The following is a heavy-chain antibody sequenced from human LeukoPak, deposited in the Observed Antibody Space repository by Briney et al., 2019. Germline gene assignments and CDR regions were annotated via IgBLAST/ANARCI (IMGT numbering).Heavy chain of an antibody. CDR1: AYSFTGYY. D-gene: IGHD1-7*01. CDR3: VRGITGTPYYFDS. V-gene: IGHV1-2*02. CDR2: INPNSGTT. Sequence: ASVQVSCKASAYSFTGYYMHWVLQAPGQGLEWMGWINPNSGTTNYAQKFQGRVTMTRDKSTSTAYMDLSRLRSDDTAFYYCVRGITGTPYYFDSWGQGTLVTVSS. J-gene: IGHJ4*02.